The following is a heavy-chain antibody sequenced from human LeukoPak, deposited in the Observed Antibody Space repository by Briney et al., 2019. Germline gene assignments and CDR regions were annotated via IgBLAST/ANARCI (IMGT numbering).Heavy chain of an antibody. Sequence: SVKVSCKASGYTFTNYDINWVRQAPGQGLEWMGGIIPIFGTANYAQKFQGRVTITADESTSTAYMELSSLRSEDTAVYYCASSYYVLRFLEWSFDYWGQGTLVTVS. CDR2: IIPIFGTA. CDR1: GYTFTNYD. CDR3: ASSYYVLRFLEWSFDY. D-gene: IGHD3-3*01. V-gene: IGHV1-69*13. J-gene: IGHJ4*02.